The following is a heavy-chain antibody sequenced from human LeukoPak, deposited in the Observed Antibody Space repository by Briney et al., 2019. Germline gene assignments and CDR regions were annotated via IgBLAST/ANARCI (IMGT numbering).Heavy chain of an antibody. CDR3: ARYRPGRTGSNAFDI. CDR2: IIPIFGTA. V-gene: IGHV1-69*05. CDR1: GGTFSSYA. D-gene: IGHD1-26*01. Sequence: EASVKVSCKASGGTFSSYAISWVRQAPGQGLEWMGRIIPIFGTANYAQKFQGRVTITTDESTSTAYMELSSLRSEDTAVYYCARYRPGRTGSNAFDIWGQGTMVTVSS. J-gene: IGHJ3*02.